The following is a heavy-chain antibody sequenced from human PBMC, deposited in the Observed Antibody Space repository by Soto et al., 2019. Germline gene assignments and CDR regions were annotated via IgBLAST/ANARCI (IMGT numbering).Heavy chain of an antibody. CDR1: GGTFSSYA. CDR3: ARILGHSTTWYLNGLDV. CDR2: IIPIFDTE. D-gene: IGHD6-13*01. J-gene: IGHJ6*02. Sequence: QVQLVQSGAEVKKPGSSVKVSCKASGGTFSSYAISWVRQAPGQGLEWMGGIIPIFDTEKYAQKFQGRVTITADESTSTAYMELSSLRSEDTAVYYCARILGHSTTWYLNGLDVWVQGTTVIVSS. V-gene: IGHV1-69*01.